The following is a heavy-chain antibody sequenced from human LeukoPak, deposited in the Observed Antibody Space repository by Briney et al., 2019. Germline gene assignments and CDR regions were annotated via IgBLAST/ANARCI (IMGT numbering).Heavy chain of an antibody. D-gene: IGHD6-13*01. V-gene: IGHV3-48*01. CDR1: GFTFSRYS. Sequence: PGGSLRLSCAASGFTFSRYSMNWVRQAPGKGLEWVSYISSSSSTIYYADSVKGRFAISRDNAKNSLYLQMNSLRAEDTAVYYCARVLYSSSWYGDYYFDYWGQGTLVTVSS. CDR2: ISSSSSTI. J-gene: IGHJ4*02. CDR3: ARVLYSSSWYGDYYFDY.